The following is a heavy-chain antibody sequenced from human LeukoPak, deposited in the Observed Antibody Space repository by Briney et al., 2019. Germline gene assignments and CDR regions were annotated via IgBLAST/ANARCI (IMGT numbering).Heavy chain of an antibody. J-gene: IGHJ4*02. D-gene: IGHD1-26*01. CDR2: IVVGSGNT. V-gene: IGHV1-58*01. CDR3: ARDDKSLYSGSPGDHFDY. CDR1: GFTFTSSA. Sequence: SVKVSCKASGFTFTSSAVQWVRQARGQRLEWIGWIVVGSGNTNYAQKFQGRVTITADKSTSTAYMELSSLRSEDTAVYYCARDDKSLYSGSPGDHFDYWGQGTLVTVSS.